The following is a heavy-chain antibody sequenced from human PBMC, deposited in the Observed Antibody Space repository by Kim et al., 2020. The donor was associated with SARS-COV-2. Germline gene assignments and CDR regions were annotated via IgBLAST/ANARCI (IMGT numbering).Heavy chain of an antibody. J-gene: IGHJ4*02. V-gene: IGHV3-21*01. D-gene: IGHD3-10*01. CDR1: GFTFSSYS. Sequence: GGSLRLSCAASGFTFSSYSMNWVRQAPGKGLEWVSSISSSSSYIYYADSVKGRFTISRDNAKNSLYLQMNSLRAEDTAVYYCAREGSMVRAYYYWGQGTLVTVSS. CDR2: ISSSSSYI. CDR3: AREGSMVRAYYY.